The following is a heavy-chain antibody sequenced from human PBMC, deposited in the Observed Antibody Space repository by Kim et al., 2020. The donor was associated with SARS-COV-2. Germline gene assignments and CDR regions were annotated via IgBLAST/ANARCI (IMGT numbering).Heavy chain of an antibody. CDR2: IYSGGNT. Sequence: GGSLRLSCAASGFTVNTNYMTWVRQAPGKGLEWVSVIYSGGNTYYADSVKGRFTISRDNFRLYLQMNYLRAEDTAMYCCPRASPHYYYGMDVWGQGPTVT. CDR3: PRASPHYYYGMDV. J-gene: IGHJ6*02. CDR1: GFTVNTNY. V-gene: IGHV3-53*01.